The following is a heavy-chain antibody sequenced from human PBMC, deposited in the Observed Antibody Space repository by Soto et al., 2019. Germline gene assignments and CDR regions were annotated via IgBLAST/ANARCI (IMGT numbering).Heavy chain of an antibody. J-gene: IGHJ4*02. CDR3: VRHWGVATFDF. Sequence: QVQLQESGPGLVRPSETLSLTCTVSGGSLSGYYWSWIRQAPGKGLEWSGYIYYSGHTNYKPSLKSRLTISLDTSREQFSLRLKSVTVADTGVYFCVRHWGVATFDFWGQGNLVIVSS. CDR2: IYYSGHT. CDR1: GGSLSGYY. D-gene: IGHD5-12*01. V-gene: IGHV4-59*08.